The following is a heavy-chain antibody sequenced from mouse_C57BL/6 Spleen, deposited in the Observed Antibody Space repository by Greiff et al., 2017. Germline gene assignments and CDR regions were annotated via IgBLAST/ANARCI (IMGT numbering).Heavy chain of an antibody. CDR1: GYTFTDYE. J-gene: IGHJ2*01. V-gene: IGHV1-15*01. D-gene: IGHD1-1*01. Sequence: VQLQQSGAELVRPGASVTLSCKASGYTFTDYEMHWVKQTPVHGLEWIGAIDPETGGTAYNQKFKGKAILTADESSSTAYMELRSLTSEDSAVYYCTRRGYGSSPYYFDYWGQGTTLTVSS. CDR2: IDPETGGT. CDR3: TRRGYGSSPYYFDY.